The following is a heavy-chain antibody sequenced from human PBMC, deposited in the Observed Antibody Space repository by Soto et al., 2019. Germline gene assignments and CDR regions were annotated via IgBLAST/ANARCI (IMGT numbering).Heavy chain of an antibody. V-gene: IGHV4-34*01. CDR3: ARDHSPGTGKWFDP. J-gene: IGHJ5*02. CDR2: INHSGST. Sequence: PSETLSLTCAVYGGSFSGYYWSWIRQPPGKGLEWIGEINHSGSTNYNPSLKSRVTISVDTSKNQFSLKLSSVTAADTAVYYCARDHSPGTGKWFDPWGQGTLVTVSS. CDR1: GGSFSGYY.